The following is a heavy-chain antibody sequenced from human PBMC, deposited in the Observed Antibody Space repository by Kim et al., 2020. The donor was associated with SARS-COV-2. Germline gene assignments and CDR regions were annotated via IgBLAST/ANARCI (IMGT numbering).Heavy chain of an antibody. CDR2: IYYSGNT. D-gene: IGHD3-10*02. CDR3: TRGSPPMF. Sequence: SETLSLTCTVSGDSFSSGYYYWSWIRQPPGKGLEWIGYIYYSGNTNYNPSLKSRVTISVDTSENQFSLNLRSVTAADTAIYYCTRGSPPMFWGQGTTVTVSS. CDR1: GDSFSSGYYY. J-gene: IGHJ6*02. V-gene: IGHV4-30-4*01.